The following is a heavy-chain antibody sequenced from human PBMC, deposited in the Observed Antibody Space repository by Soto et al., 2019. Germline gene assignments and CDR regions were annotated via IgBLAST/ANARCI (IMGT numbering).Heavy chain of an antibody. V-gene: IGHV4-4*07. Sequence: SETLSLTCTVSGDSVSSHYWSWIRQPAGKGLEWLGRLYNDERTNYNPSLKSRVTMSMDTSKNQFSLKLTSVTAADSAVYYCARVRNSRDIDYWGQGIRVTVSS. CDR1: GDSVSSHY. D-gene: IGHD3-22*01. CDR3: ARVRNSRDIDY. CDR2: LYNDERT. J-gene: IGHJ4*02.